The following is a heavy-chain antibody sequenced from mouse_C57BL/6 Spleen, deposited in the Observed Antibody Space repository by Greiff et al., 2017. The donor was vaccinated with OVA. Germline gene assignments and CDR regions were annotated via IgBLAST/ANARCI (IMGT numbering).Heavy chain of an antibody. Sequence: EVQGVESGGGLVQPKGSLKLSCAASGFTFNTYAMHWVRQAPGKGLEWVARIRSKSSNYATYYADSVKDRFTISRDDSQSMLYLQMNNLKTEDTAMYYCVLYYYGSSSYYAMDYWGQGTSVTVSS. J-gene: IGHJ4*01. V-gene: IGHV10-3*01. D-gene: IGHD1-1*01. CDR1: GFTFNTYA. CDR3: VLYYYGSSSYYAMDY. CDR2: IRSKSSNYAT.